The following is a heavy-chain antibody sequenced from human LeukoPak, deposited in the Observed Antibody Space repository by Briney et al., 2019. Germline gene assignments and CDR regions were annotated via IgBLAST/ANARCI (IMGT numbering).Heavy chain of an antibody. D-gene: IGHD1-26*01. CDR2: TFYRSKWYF. V-gene: IGHV6-1*01. CDR3: AQGWDLNS. CDR1: GDSVSSNNFA. J-gene: IGHJ4*02. Sequence: SQTLSLTCAISGDSVSSNNFAWNWIRQSPSRGLEWLGRTFYRSKWYFDYAESVKSRITIYPDTSKNQFSLQLKSVTPEDTAVYYCAQGWDLNSWGQGTLVTVSS.